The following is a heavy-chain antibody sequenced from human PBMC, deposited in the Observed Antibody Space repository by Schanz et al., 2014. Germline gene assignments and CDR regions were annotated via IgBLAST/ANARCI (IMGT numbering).Heavy chain of an antibody. D-gene: IGHD6-6*01. CDR3: ARDRLAAQGIDS. CDR2: IYSSGNT. CDR1: GGSISNYH. Sequence: QVQLQESGPGLVKPSETLSLTCTVSGGSISNYHWSWIQQPPGKGLEWLGYIYSSGNTNYNPSLKRRVTISVDTSKNHFSLTLSSVAAADTAVYYCARDRLAAQGIDSWGQGTLVTVSS. J-gene: IGHJ4*02. V-gene: IGHV4-59*01.